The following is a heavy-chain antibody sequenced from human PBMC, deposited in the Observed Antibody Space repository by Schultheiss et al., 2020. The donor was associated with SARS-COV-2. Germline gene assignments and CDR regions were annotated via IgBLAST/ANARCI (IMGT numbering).Heavy chain of an antibody. D-gene: IGHD1-1*01. Sequence: GESLKISCAASGFTFSSYAMSWVRQAPGKGLEYVSAISSNGGSTYYADSVKGRFTISRDNSKNTLYLQMSSLRAEDTAVYYCAKRATGSPYYFDYWGQGTLVTVSS. J-gene: IGHJ4*02. CDR2: ISSNGGST. V-gene: IGHV3-64D*06. CDR3: AKRATGSPYYFDY. CDR1: GFTFSSYA.